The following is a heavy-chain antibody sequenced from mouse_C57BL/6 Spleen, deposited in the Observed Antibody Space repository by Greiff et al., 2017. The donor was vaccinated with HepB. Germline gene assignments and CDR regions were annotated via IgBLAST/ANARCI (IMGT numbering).Heavy chain of an antibody. J-gene: IGHJ2*01. D-gene: IGHD1-1*01. Sequence: EVKLMESGGGLVKPGGSLKLSCAASGSTFSDYGMHWVRQAPEKGLEWVAYISSGSSTIYYADTVKGRFTISRDNAKNTLFLQMTSLRSEDTAMYYCARKYYYGTLFDYWGQGTTLTVSS. V-gene: IGHV5-17*01. CDR1: GSTFSDYG. CDR2: ISSGSSTI. CDR3: ARKYYYGTLFDY.